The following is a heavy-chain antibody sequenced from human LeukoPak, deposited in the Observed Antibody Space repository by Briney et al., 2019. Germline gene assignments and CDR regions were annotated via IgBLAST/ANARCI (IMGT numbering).Heavy chain of an antibody. J-gene: IGHJ4*02. CDR2: MSSCSTYV. D-gene: IGHD6-13*01. CDR1: EFTFSSYS. CDR3: TRTRGPSYGSSWFDY. Sequence: GGSLRLSCAASEFTFSSYSMNWVRQAPGKGLEWVSTMSSCSTYVYYADSVKGRFTISRDNAKTSLYLQMNSLRAEDTAVYYCTRTRGPSYGSSWFDYWGQPALVTDSS. V-gene: IGHV3-21*01.